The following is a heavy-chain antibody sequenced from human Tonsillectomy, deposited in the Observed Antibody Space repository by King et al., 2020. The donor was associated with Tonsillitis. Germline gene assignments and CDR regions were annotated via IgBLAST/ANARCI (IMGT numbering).Heavy chain of an antibody. CDR1: GFTFSDYY. Sequence: VKLVESGGGLVKPGGSLRLSCETSGFTFSDYYMSWIRQAPGKGLEWISYISSSGNTRYYADSVRGRFTISRDNAKKSTYLQMNSLRVEDTAVYYCARAARGVDYWGQGTLVTVSS. CDR2: ISSSGNTR. J-gene: IGHJ4*02. CDR3: ARAARGVDY. D-gene: IGHD6-25*01. V-gene: IGHV3-11*01.